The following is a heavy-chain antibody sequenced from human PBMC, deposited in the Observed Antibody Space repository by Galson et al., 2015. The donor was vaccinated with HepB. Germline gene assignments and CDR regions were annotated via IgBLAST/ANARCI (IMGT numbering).Heavy chain of an antibody. Sequence: SGAEVKKPGESLKISCKASGYTFTSYGISWVRQAPGQGLEWMGWISAYNGNTNYAQKLQGRVTMTTDTSTSTAYMELRSLRSDDTAVYYCAREGPPGLSGGSCYAYWGQGTLVTVSS. CDR2: ISAYNGNT. V-gene: IGHV1-18*01. J-gene: IGHJ4*02. CDR1: GYTFTSYG. D-gene: IGHD2-15*01. CDR3: AREGPPGLSGGSCYAY.